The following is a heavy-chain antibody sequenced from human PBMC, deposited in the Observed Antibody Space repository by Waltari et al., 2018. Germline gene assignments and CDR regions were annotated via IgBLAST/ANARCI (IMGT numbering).Heavy chain of an antibody. CDR1: GFTFSSYA. V-gene: IGHV3-23*04. D-gene: IGHD3-3*01. CDR2: ISGSGGST. Sequence: EVQLVESGGGLVQPGGSLRLSCAASGFTFSSYAMSWVRQAPGKGLEWVSAISGSGGSTYYADSVKGRFTISRDNSKNTLYLQMNSLRAEDTAVYYCAKDFEPRMRAHDFWSGYYVYWGQGTLVTVSS. J-gene: IGHJ4*02. CDR3: AKDFEPRMRAHDFWSGYYVY.